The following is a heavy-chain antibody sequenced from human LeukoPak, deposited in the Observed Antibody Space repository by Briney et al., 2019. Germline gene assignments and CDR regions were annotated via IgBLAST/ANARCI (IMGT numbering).Heavy chain of an antibody. J-gene: IGHJ4*02. V-gene: IGHV3-23*01. Sequence: QPGGSLRLSCVASGLIFSSHAMSWVRQAPGKGLEWVSVISGNGESTHYADSVKGRFTISRDNSKNTQYLQMNSLRTEDTAVYYCAKDYWEWSRFNWGQGTLVTVSS. CDR1: GLIFSSHA. CDR2: ISGNGEST. D-gene: IGHD3-3*01. CDR3: AKDYWEWSRFN.